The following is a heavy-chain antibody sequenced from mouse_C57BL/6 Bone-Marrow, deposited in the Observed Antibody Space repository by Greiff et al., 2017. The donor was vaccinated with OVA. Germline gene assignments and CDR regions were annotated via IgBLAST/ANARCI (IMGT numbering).Heavy chain of an antibody. J-gene: IGHJ4*01. D-gene: IGHD1-1*01. CDR3: ARHGPLQGDY. Sequence: QVQLKESGPGLVAPSQSLSITCTASGFSLTSYGVHWVRQPPGKGLEWLVVIWSDGSTTYNSALKARLSISKDNSKSQVFLKMNSLQTDDTAMYYCARHGPLQGDYWGQGTSVTVSS. V-gene: IGHV2-6-1*01. CDR2: IWSDGST. CDR1: GFSLTSYG.